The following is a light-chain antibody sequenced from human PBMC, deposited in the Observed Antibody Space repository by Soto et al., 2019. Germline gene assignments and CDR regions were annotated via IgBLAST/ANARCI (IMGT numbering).Light chain of an antibody. CDR3: QQRASWPLT. V-gene: IGKV3-11*01. Sequence: EIVLTQSPDTLSLSPGERATLSCRASQSIASDLAWYQQKPGQAPRLLMYDSSNRAAAIPARFSGGGSGTDFTLTISSLEPEDFAVYYCQQRASWPLTFGGGTKVEIK. J-gene: IGKJ4*01. CDR2: DSS. CDR1: QSIASD.